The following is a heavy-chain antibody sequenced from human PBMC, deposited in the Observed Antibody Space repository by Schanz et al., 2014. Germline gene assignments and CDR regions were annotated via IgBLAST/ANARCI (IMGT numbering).Heavy chain of an antibody. CDR2: IVPIAGIT. CDR3: AREVGLYDRGWFDP. V-gene: IGHV1-69*04. D-gene: IGHD3-22*01. J-gene: IGHJ5*02. Sequence: QVQLVQSGGEVKTPGASVKVSCKASGGTFSSDTFSWVRQAPGQGLEWMGRIVPIAGITNYAQRFQGRVTITADKSSDTAYMELSSLRSEDTAVYYCAREVGLYDRGWFDPWGQGTLVNVSS. CDR1: GGTFSSDT.